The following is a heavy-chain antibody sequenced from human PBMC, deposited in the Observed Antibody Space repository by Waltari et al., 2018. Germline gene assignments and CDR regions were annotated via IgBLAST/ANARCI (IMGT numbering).Heavy chain of an antibody. CDR1: GAIVSNNY. V-gene: IGHV3-53*01. CDR2: IFRGGET. CDR3: TSDHGLSWPLD. Sequence: EVHLVESGGGLVHPGDSVRLSCAASGAIVSNNYMSWVRQPPGKGLGWVSVIFRGGETYYADSVKGRFTISRDNSKNTLDLQMNNVRAEDTAVYYCTSDHGLSWPLDWGQGTMVTVSS. D-gene: IGHD6-13*01. J-gene: IGHJ4*02.